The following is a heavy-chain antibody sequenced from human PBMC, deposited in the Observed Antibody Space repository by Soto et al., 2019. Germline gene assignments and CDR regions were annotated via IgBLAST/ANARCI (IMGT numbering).Heavy chain of an antibody. CDR1: CSTISSGYY. CDR3: AGVLSGSSLFDY. J-gene: IGHJ4*02. CDR2: ISYSGNT. D-gene: IGHD1-26*01. Sequence: SQTLSLPCAVSCSTISSGYYWGWIRQPPGKGLEWIGSISYSGNTNYNPSLKSLVTISVDTSKKQFSLKLRSVTAADTAVYYCAGVLSGSSLFDYWGQGMLVTVFS. V-gene: IGHV4-38-2*01.